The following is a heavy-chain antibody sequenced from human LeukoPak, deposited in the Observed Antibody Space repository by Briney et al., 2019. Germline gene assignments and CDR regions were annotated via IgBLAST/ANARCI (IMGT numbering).Heavy chain of an antibody. V-gene: IGHV4-38-2*02. CDR3: ASRGTKYYFDY. Sequence: SETLSLTCTVSGYSISSGYYWGWIRQPPGKGLEWIGSIYHSGSTYYNPSLKSRVTIAVDTSKNQFSLKLSSVTAADTAVYYCASRGTKYYFDYWGQGTLATVSS. D-gene: IGHD1-7*01. CDR1: GYSISSGYY. J-gene: IGHJ4*02. CDR2: IYHSGST.